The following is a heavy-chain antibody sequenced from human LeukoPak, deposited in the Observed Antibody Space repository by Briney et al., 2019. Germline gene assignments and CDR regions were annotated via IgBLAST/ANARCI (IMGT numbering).Heavy chain of an antibody. Sequence: SVKVSCKASGGTFSSYAISWVRQAPGQGLEWMGRIIPIFGTANYAQKFQGRVTITTDGSTSTAYMELSSLRSEGTAVYYCARELYYYDSSGYYNDYWGQGTLVTVSS. J-gene: IGHJ4*02. CDR2: IIPIFGTA. CDR3: ARELYYYDSSGYYNDY. V-gene: IGHV1-69*05. CDR1: GGTFSSYA. D-gene: IGHD3-22*01.